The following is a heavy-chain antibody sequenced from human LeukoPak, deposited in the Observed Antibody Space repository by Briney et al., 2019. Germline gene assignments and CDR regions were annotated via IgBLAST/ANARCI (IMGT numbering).Heavy chain of an antibody. D-gene: IGHD3-10*01. J-gene: IGHJ4*02. CDR3: ASEDRGSYFDY. CDR2: IFTTGST. V-gene: IGHV4-4*07. CDR1: GGSMRNSY. Sequence: SETLSLTCTVSGGSMRNSYWSWIRQPAGKGLEWVGRIFTTGSTNYNPSLKSRVTISVDTSKNQFSLKLSSVTAADTAVYYCASEDRGSYFDYWGQGTLVTVSS.